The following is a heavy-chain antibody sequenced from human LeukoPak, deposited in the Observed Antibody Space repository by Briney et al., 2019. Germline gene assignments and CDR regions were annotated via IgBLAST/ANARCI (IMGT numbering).Heavy chain of an antibody. CDR3: AKPVSPSYYYDSSGYHYYYYGMDV. Sequence: GGSLRLSCAASGFTFSSHAMSWVRQAPGKGLEWVSAISGSGGSTYYADSVRGRFTISRDNSKNTLYLQMNSLRAEDTAVYYCAKPVSPSYYYDSSGYHYYYYGMDVWGQGTTVTVSS. J-gene: IGHJ6*02. V-gene: IGHV3-23*01. CDR2: ISGSGGST. CDR1: GFTFSSHA. D-gene: IGHD3-22*01.